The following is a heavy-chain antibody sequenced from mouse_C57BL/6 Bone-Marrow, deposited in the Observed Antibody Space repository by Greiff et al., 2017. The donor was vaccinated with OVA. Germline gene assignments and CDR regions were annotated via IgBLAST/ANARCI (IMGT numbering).Heavy chain of an antibody. Sequence: VQLQQSGAELAKPGASVKLSCKASGYTFTSYWMHWVKQRPGQGLEWIGYINPSSGYTKYNQKFKGKATLTADKSSSTAYRQLSSLTYEDSAVYYCARIYRRYYSNPWFAYWGQGTLVTVSA. CDR2: INPSSGYT. V-gene: IGHV1-7*01. D-gene: IGHD2-5*01. J-gene: IGHJ3*01. CDR1: GYTFTSYW. CDR3: ARIYRRYYSNPWFAY.